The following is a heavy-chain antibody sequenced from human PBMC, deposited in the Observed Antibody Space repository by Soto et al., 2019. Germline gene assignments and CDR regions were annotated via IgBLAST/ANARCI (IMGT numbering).Heavy chain of an antibody. Sequence: PSETLSLTCAVYGGSFSGSYWSWIRQPPGKGPEWIGEINHSGSTNYNPSLKSRVTISVDTSKNQFSLKLSSVTAADTAVYYCARNHYDYVWGSYRPLGFDYWGQGTLVTVSS. J-gene: IGHJ4*02. V-gene: IGHV4-34*01. CDR1: GGSFSGSY. CDR2: INHSGST. CDR3: ARNHYDYVWGSYRPLGFDY. D-gene: IGHD3-16*02.